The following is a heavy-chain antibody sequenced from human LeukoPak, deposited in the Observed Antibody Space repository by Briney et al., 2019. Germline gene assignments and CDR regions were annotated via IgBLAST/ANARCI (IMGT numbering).Heavy chain of an antibody. CDR2: ISYDGSNK. V-gene: IGHV3-30*18. J-gene: IGHJ4*02. D-gene: IGHD5-24*01. Sequence: QPGGSLRLSCAASGFTFSSYGMHWVRQAPGKGLEWVAVISYDGSNKYYADPVKGRFTISRDNSKNTLYLQMNSLRAEDTAVYYCAKGLWEMATIKTPGEDYWGQGTLVTVSS. CDR1: GFTFSSYG. CDR3: AKGLWEMATIKTPGEDY.